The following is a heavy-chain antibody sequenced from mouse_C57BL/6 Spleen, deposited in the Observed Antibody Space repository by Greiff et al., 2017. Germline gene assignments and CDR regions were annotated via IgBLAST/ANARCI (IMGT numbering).Heavy chain of an antibody. CDR1: GYTFTDYY. CDR2: IYPGSGNT. Sequence: VKLLESGAELVRPGASVKLSCKASGYTFTDYYINWVKQRPGQGLEWIARIYPGSGNTYYNEKFKGKATLTAEKSSSTAYMQLSSLTSEDSAVYFCARGLREYFDYWGQGTTLTVSS. V-gene: IGHV1-76*01. D-gene: IGHD2-4*01. J-gene: IGHJ2*01. CDR3: ARGLREYFDY.